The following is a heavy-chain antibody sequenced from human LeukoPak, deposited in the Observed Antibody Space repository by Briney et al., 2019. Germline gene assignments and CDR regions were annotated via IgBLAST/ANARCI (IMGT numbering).Heavy chain of an antibody. CDR3: ARHQRITLVRGGSAFDF. Sequence: PSETLSLTCTVSGGSMSNYYWSWIRQPAGKRLEWIGRIYKSGSINYNPSLKSRVTMSVDTSKNQFSLKLSSVTAADTAVYYCARHQRITLVRGGSAFDFWGQGTMVTVSS. D-gene: IGHD3-10*01. CDR2: IYKSGSI. CDR1: GGSMSNYY. V-gene: IGHV4-4*07. J-gene: IGHJ3*01.